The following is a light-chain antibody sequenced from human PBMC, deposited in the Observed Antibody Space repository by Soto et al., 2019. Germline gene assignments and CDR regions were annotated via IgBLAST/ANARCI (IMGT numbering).Light chain of an antibody. CDR3: QQLYSYPIT. CDR1: QGISSY. J-gene: IGKJ5*01. V-gene: IGKV1-9*01. CDR2: GAS. Sequence: DIQLTQSPSFLSASVGDRVTITCRASQGISSYLAWYHQEPGKAPKLLISGASTLQSGVPSRFSGSGSGTEFTLTISSLQPEDFATYSCQQLYSYPITFGQGTRLEIK.